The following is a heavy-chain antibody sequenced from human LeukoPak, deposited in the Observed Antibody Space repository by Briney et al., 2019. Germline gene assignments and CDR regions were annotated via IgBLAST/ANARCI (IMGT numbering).Heavy chain of an antibody. V-gene: IGHV3-30*04. CDR1: GFTFSSYA. Sequence: GGSLRLSCAASGFTFSSYAMHWVRQAPGKGLEWVAVISYDGSNKYYADSVKGRFTISRDNSKNTLYLQMNSLRAEDTAVYYCAKDLGRITMIVVVKGLDYWGQGTLVTVSS. CDR2: ISYDGSNK. CDR3: AKDLGRITMIVVVKGLDY. J-gene: IGHJ4*02. D-gene: IGHD3-22*01.